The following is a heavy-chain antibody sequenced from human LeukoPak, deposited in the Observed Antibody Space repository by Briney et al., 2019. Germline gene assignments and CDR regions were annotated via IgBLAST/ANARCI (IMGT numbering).Heavy chain of an antibody. Sequence: GGSLRLSCAASGFTFNSYSMNWVRQAPGKGLEWVSYISSSSSTIYYADSVKGRFTISRDNAKNSLYLQMNSLRAEDTAVYYCARESGYSSSWYDFDYWGQGTLVTVSS. CDR1: GFTFNSYS. V-gene: IGHV3-48*01. D-gene: IGHD6-13*01. CDR3: ARESGYSSSWYDFDY. J-gene: IGHJ4*02. CDR2: ISSSSSTI.